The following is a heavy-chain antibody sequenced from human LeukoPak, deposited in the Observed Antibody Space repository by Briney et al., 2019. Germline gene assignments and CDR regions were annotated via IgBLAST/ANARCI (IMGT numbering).Heavy chain of an antibody. CDR3: ARVGYYADDAFDI. V-gene: IGHV3-48*01. J-gene: IGHJ3*02. D-gene: IGHD3-10*01. CDR1: GFTFSSYT. CDR2: ISSSSSTM. Sequence: GGSLRLSCAASGFTFSSYTMNWVRQAPGKGLERVSYISSSSSTMYYADSVKGRFTISRDNAKNSLYLQMNSLRAEDTAVYYCARVGYYADDAFDIWGQGTMVTVSS.